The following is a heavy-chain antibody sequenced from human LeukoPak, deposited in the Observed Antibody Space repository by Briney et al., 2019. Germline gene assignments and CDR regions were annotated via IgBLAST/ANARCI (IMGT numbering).Heavy chain of an antibody. CDR1: GFTFSSYS. CDR3: AKSMRSGGSNYFDY. D-gene: IGHD2-8*01. V-gene: IGHV3-21*01. Sequence: GGSLRLSCAASGFTFSSYSMNWVREAPGKGLEWVSSISTSGIYIYYADSVKGRFTISRDNAKNSLYLLMNSLRAEDTAVYYCAKSMRSGGSNYFDYWGQGTLVTVSS. CDR2: ISTSGIYI. J-gene: IGHJ4*02.